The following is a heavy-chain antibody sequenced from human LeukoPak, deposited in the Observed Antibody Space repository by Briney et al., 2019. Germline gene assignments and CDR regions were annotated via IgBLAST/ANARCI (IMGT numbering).Heavy chain of an antibody. CDR3: ARDTGYSSSLNWFDP. D-gene: IGHD6-13*01. V-gene: IGHV4-34*01. CDR1: GGSFSGYY. J-gene: IGHJ5*02. CDR2: INHSGST. Sequence: PSETLSLTCAVYGGSFSGYYWSWIRQPPGKGLEWIGEINHSGSTNYNPSLKSRVTISVDTSKNQFSLKLSSVTAADTAVYYCARDTGYSSSLNWFDPWGQGTLVTVSS.